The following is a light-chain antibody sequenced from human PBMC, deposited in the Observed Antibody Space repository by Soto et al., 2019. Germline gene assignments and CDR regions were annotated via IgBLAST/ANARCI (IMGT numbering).Light chain of an antibody. V-gene: IGLV2-8*01. CDR1: SVDVGGYNY. CDR3: SSYAASNNFYFV. CDR2: EVT. Sequence: QSALTQPPSASGSPGQSLTTSCTGTSVDVGGYNYVSWYQQYPGRAPKLMIYEVTKRPSGVPDRFSGSKSGNTASLTVSGLQAEDEADYYCSSYAASNNFYFVFGGGTKLTVL. J-gene: IGLJ3*02.